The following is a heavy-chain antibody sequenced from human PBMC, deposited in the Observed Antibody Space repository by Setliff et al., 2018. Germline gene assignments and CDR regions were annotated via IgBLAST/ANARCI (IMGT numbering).Heavy chain of an antibody. V-gene: IGHV4-39*07. CDR2: VYYSGYT. Sequence: SETLSLTCNVSGGSVSSTSHYWGWIRQPPGKGMEWIGSVYYSGYTYYNPSLQSRVTISVDMSKNQFSMKLTSVTAADTAVYYCARINFYVSSGYYYAPELWGQGTLVTVSS. CDR1: GGSVSSTSHY. D-gene: IGHD3-22*01. J-gene: IGHJ4*02. CDR3: ARINFYVSSGYYYAPEL.